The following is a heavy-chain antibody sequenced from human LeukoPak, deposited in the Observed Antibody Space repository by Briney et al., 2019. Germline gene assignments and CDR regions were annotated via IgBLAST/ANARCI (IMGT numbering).Heavy chain of an antibody. CDR1: GGSISSYY. Sequence: SETLSLTCTVSGGSISSYYWSWIRQPPGKGLEWIGYIYYSGSTNYNPSLKSRVTISVDTSKNQFSLKLSSVTAADTAVYYCARGRYYYDSSGYWFDYWGQGTLVTVSS. CDR2: IYYSGST. D-gene: IGHD3-22*01. CDR3: ARGRYYYDSSGYWFDY. J-gene: IGHJ4*02. V-gene: IGHV4-59*01.